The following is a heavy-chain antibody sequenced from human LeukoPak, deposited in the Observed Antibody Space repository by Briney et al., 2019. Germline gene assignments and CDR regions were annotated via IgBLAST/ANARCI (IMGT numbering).Heavy chain of an antibody. D-gene: IGHD2-2*02. J-gene: IGHJ5*02. CDR1: GGSISSYY. CDR2: IYTSGST. Sequence: PSETLSLTCTVSGGSISSYYWSWLRQPAGKGLEWIGRIYTSGSTNYNPSLKSRVTMSVDTSKNQFSLRLRSVTAADTAVYYCARDLPPYCSSTSCYRWFDPWGQGTLVTVSS. V-gene: IGHV4-4*07. CDR3: ARDLPPYCSSTSCYRWFDP.